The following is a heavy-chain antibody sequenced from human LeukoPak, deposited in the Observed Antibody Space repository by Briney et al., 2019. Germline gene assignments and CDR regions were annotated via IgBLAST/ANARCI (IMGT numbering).Heavy chain of an antibody. CDR3: AKPARTDYADY. D-gene: IGHD1-14*01. CDR2: IYSGGST. V-gene: IGHV3-66*04. CDR1: EFSVGSNY. Sequence: GGSLRPSCAASEFSVGSNYMTWVRQAPGKGLEWVSLIYSGGSTYYADSVKGRFTISRDNSKNTLYLQMNSLRAEDTAIYYCAKPARTDYADYWGQGTLVTVSS. J-gene: IGHJ4*02.